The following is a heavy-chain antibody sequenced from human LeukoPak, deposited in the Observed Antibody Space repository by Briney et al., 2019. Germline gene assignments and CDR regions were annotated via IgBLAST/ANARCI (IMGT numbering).Heavy chain of an antibody. D-gene: IGHD6-19*01. CDR2: VSSSGDNT. CDR1: GFTFTSYD. V-gene: IGHV3-23*01. J-gene: IGHJ4*02. CDR3: VKGGWLDN. Sequence: GGSLRLSCAASGFTFTSYDMNWVRQAPGKGLEWVSGVSSSGDNTQYADSVKGRFTISRDNSNNTLCLQMNSLRAEDTAVYYCVKGGWLDNWGQGTLVTVSS.